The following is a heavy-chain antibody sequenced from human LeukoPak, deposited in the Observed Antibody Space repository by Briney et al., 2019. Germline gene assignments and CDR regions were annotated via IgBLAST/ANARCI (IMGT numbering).Heavy chain of an antibody. J-gene: IGHJ4*02. CDR1: GVAFNNYW. CDR2: IKQDGSEK. CDR3: ATDSRIVGATGSSDY. V-gene: IGHV3-7*03. Sequence: GGSLRLSCAASGVAFNNYWMSWVRQAPGKGLQWVANIKQDGSEKHFVDSVKGRFIISRDNAKNSLYLQMTSLRAEDTAVYYCATDSRIVGATGSSDYWGQGTLVIVSS. D-gene: IGHD1-26*01.